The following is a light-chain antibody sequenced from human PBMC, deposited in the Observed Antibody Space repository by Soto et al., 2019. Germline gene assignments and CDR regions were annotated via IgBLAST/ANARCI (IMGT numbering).Light chain of an antibody. CDR2: DVS. CDR3: SSYTSSSPYVV. V-gene: IGLV2-14*01. Sequence: QSALTQPASVSGSPGQSITISCTGSSSDVGGYNYVSWYQQHPGKAPKLMIYDVSNRPSGVSNRFSGSKSGNTASLTISGLQAEDDAVYYCSSYTSSSPYVVFGGGTKLTVL. CDR1: SSDVGGYNY. J-gene: IGLJ2*01.